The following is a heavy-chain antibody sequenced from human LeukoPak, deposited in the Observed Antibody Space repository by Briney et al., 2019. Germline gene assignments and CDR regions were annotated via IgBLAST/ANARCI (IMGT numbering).Heavy chain of an antibody. CDR2: ISWDGGST. CDR3: TTLKVAAPNY. D-gene: IGHD6-19*01. Sequence: PGGSLRLSCAASGFTFDDYAMHWVRQAPGKGLEWVSLISWDGGSTYYADSVKGRFTISRDNSKNSLYLQMNSLKTEDTAVYYCTTLKVAAPNYWGQGTLVTVSS. V-gene: IGHV3-43D*03. CDR1: GFTFDDYA. J-gene: IGHJ4*02.